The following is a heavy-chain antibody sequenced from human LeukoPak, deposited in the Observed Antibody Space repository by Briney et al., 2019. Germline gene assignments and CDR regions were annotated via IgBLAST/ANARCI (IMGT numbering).Heavy chain of an antibody. V-gene: IGHV3-7*03. CDR3: VKDRVWLYY. Sequence: GGSLRLSCAASGFTFSSSWMTWVRQAPGKGLEWVAKIKQDGNEKYYADSVKGRFTISRENSKNSLYLQMNSLRAEDTAVYYGVKDRVWLYYWGQGTLVTVSS. CDR1: GFTFSSSW. D-gene: IGHD3-10*01. J-gene: IGHJ4*02. CDR2: IKQDGNEK.